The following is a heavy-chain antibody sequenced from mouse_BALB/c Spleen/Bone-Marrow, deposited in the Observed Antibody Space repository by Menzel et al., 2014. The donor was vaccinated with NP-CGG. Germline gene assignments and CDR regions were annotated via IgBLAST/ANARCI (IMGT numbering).Heavy chain of an antibody. V-gene: IGHV1S81*02. CDR3: ARERYDYDWKDY. Sequence: VKLVESGAELVEPGASVKLSCKASGYTFTSYWMHWVRQRPGQGLEWIGEINPSNGRTNYNEKFKSKATLTVDKSSSTAYMQLSSLTSEDSAVYYCARERYDYDWKDYWGQGTTLTVSS. J-gene: IGHJ2*01. D-gene: IGHD2-4*01. CDR2: INPSNGRT. CDR1: GYTFTSYW.